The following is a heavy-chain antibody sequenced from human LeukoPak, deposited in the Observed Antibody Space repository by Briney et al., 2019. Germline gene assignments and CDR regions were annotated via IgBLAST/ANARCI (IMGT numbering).Heavy chain of an antibody. J-gene: IGHJ4*02. D-gene: IGHD2-2*01. Sequence: GGSLRLSCAASGFTFSSYGMHWVRQAPGKGLEWVAFIRYDGSNKYYADSVKGRFTISRDNSKNTLYLQMNSLRAEDTAVYYCAKGLVVPAAMHFDYWGQGTLVTVSS. V-gene: IGHV3-30*02. CDR2: IRYDGSNK. CDR3: AKGLVVPAAMHFDY. CDR1: GFTFSSYG.